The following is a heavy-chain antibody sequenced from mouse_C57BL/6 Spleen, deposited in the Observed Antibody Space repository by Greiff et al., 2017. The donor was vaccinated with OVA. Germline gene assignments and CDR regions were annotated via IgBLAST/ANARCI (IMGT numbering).Heavy chain of an antibody. D-gene: IGHD3-1*01. CDR1: GYTFTSYW. CDR3: ARDGTGTRAWFAC. Sequence: VQLQQPGAELVMPGASVKLSCKASGYTFTSYWMHWVKQRPGQGLEWIGEIDPSDSYTNYNQKFKGKSTLTVDKSSSTAYMQLSSLTSEDSAVYYCARDGTGTRAWFACWGKGTLVTVSA. V-gene: IGHV1-69*01. J-gene: IGHJ3*01. CDR2: IDPSDSYT.